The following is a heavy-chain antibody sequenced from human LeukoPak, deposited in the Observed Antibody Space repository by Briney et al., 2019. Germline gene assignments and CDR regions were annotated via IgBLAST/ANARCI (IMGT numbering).Heavy chain of an antibody. CDR2: ISSSSGTI. Sequence: GGSLRLSCAASGFTFSSYSMNWVRQAPGKGLEWVSYISSSSGTIYYADSVKGRFTISRDNAENSLYLQMNSLRDEETAVYYCARDLKRYDSSGYYPRRGQGNLVTVSS. CDR3: ARDLKRYDSSGYYPR. V-gene: IGHV3-48*02. J-gene: IGHJ4*02. CDR1: GFTFSSYS. D-gene: IGHD3-22*01.